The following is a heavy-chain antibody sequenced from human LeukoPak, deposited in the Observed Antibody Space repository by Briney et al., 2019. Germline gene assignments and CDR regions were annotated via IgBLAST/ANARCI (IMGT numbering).Heavy chain of an antibody. Sequence: GGSLRLSCAASGFTVITNYMTWVRQAPGKGLEWVSATYPGGNTYYADSVKGRFTISRDNSKNTLYLQMDSLSAEDTAVYYCAKQYDMDVWGQGTTVTVSS. D-gene: IGHD1/OR15-1a*01. CDR3: AKQYDMDV. CDR2: TYPGGNT. CDR1: GFTVITNY. V-gene: IGHV3-53*01. J-gene: IGHJ6*02.